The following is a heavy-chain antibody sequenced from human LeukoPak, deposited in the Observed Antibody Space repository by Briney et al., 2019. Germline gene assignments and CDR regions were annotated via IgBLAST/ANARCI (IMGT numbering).Heavy chain of an antibody. CDR1: GFTFSSVA. D-gene: IGHD2-2*01. CDR3: AKARSCSGSSCNVGS. J-gene: IGHJ3*01. Sequence: GGSLRLSCAASGFTFSSVAMSWVRQAPGKGLEWVSAISSSGGSTFYADSVKGRFTISRDNSKNTLFLQMNGLRAEDTAVYYCAKARSCSGSSCNVGSWGQGTMVTVSS. CDR2: ISSSGGST. V-gene: IGHV3-23*01.